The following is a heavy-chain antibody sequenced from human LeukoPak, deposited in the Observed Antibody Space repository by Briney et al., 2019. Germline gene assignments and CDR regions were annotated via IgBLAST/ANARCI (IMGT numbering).Heavy chain of an antibody. V-gene: IGHV4-61*09. D-gene: IGHD3-9*01. Sequence: SQTLSLTCTVSGGSISSGSYDWYWIRQPAGKGLEWIGHIYTSGSMNYNPSLKSRVTISVDTSKNQFSLKLSSVTAADTAVYYCARRRLLRYFDGRGYFDYWGQGTLVTVSS. CDR2: IYTSGSM. CDR3: ARRRLLRYFDGRGYFDY. CDR1: GGSISSGSYD. J-gene: IGHJ4*02.